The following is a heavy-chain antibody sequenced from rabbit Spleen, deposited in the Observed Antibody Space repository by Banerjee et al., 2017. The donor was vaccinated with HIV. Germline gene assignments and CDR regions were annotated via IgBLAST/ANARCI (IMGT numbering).Heavy chain of an antibody. Sequence: QEQLEESGGGLVQPEGSLTLTCTASGFSFSINYWMCWVRQAPGKGLEWIGCIVTGSGSTYYASWAKGRFTISKTSSTTVTLQMTSLTAADTATYFCGRAPTGSSGGNASDWLDLWGQGTLVTVS. D-gene: IGHD1-1*01. CDR1: GFSFSINYW. CDR2: IVTGSGST. V-gene: IGHV1S45*01. CDR3: GRAPTGSSGGNASDWLDL. J-gene: IGHJ5*01.